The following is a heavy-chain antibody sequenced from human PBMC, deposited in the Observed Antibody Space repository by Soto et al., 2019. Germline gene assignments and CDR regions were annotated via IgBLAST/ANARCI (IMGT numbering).Heavy chain of an antibody. Sequence: QVQLVQSGAEVKKPGASVKVSCKASGYTFTSYDFNWVRQATGQGLEWMGWMNPNSGNTGYAQKFKDRVTMTRTTSLSTAYMEQSSLRAEDTAVYYCARRGLSSSSAFRYFYYGMDAWGQGTTVTVSS. CDR2: MNPNSGNT. J-gene: IGHJ6*02. CDR3: ARRGLSSSSAFRYFYYGMDA. CDR1: GYTFTSYD. D-gene: IGHD6-6*01. V-gene: IGHV1-8*01.